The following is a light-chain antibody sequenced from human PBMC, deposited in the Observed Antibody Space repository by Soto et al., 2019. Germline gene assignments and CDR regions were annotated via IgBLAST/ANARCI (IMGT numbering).Light chain of an antibody. Sequence: QSALTQPASVSGSPGQSITISCTGTSSDVGGYNYVSWYQQHPGKAPKLMIYDVSNRPPGVSNRFSGSKSGNTASLTISGLQAEDEADYYRSSYTSSTPLAAYVFGTGTKLTVL. CDR1: SSDVGGYNY. V-gene: IGLV2-14*01. J-gene: IGLJ1*01. CDR2: DVS. CDR3: SSYTSSTPLAAYV.